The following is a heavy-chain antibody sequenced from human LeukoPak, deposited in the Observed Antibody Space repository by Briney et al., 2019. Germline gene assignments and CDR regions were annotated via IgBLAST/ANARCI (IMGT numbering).Heavy chain of an antibody. D-gene: IGHD2-15*01. CDR3: AREACSGGSCYLFSNYYYGMDV. CDR2: IIPIFGTA. CDR1: GGTFSSYA. V-gene: IGHV1-69*13. J-gene: IGHJ6*04. Sequence: ASVKVSCKASGGTFSSYAISWVRQAPGQGLEWMGGIIPIFGTANYAQKFQGRVTITADESTSTAYMELSSLRSEDTAVYYCAREACSGGSCYLFSNYYYGMDVWGKGTTVTVSS.